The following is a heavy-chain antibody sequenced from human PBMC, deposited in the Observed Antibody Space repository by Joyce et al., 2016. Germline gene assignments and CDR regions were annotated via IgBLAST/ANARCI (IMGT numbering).Heavy chain of an antibody. CDR1: GGTLSSYG. V-gene: IGHV1-69*01. CDR3: ARDSGYSSGWEYFQH. D-gene: IGHD6-19*01. Sequence: QVQLVQSGAEVKKPGSSVKVSCKASGGTLSSYGISWVRRAPGQGLEWVGVIIPISGTAYCAQKFQGRVIITADESTSTAYMDLSSLRSDDTAVYYCARDSGYSSGWEYFQHWGQGTLVTVSS. CDR2: IIPISGTA. J-gene: IGHJ1*01.